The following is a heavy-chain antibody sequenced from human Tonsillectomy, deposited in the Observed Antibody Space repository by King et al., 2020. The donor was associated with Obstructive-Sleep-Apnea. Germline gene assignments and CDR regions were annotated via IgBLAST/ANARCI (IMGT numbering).Heavy chain of an antibody. V-gene: IGHV4-4*02. Sequence: VQLQESGPGLVKPSGTLSLTCAVSGGSISSSNWWSWVRQPPGKGLEWIGEIYQSGRANYNPSLKSRVSISVDKSKNQFSLNLSPVTAADAAVYYCARTNYYYYGMDVWGQGTTVTVSS. CDR1: GGSISSSNW. CDR2: IYQSGRA. J-gene: IGHJ6*02. CDR3: ARTNYYYYGMDV.